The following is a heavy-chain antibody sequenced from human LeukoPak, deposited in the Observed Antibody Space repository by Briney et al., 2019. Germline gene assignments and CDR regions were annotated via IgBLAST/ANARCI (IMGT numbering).Heavy chain of an antibody. V-gene: IGHV1-18*04. CDR1: GYTFTSYV. J-gene: IGHJ6*04. CDR2: ISSYNGNT. Sequence: ASVNVSFKASGYTFTSYVISWVRQAPGQGLDGMGLISSYNGNTNYPQKLQGRVTMTTDTSTSTAYMELRSLRSDDTAVYYCARAPYTVWFGESFSYYGMDVWGKGTTVTVSS. CDR3: ARAPYTVWFGESFSYYGMDV. D-gene: IGHD3-10*01.